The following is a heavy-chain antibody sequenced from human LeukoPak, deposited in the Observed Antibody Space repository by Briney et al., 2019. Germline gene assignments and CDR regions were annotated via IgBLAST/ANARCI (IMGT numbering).Heavy chain of an antibody. CDR2: INHSGST. D-gene: IGHD2-2*01. Sequence: SETLSLTCAVYGGSFSGYHWSWIRQPPGQGLEWIGEINHSGSTNYNPSLKSRVTISVDTSKNQFSLKLSSVTAADTAVYYCARGPYCSSTSCYLYGSGSYDYWGQGTLVTVSS. J-gene: IGHJ4*02. CDR1: GGSFSGYH. V-gene: IGHV4-34*01. CDR3: ARGPYCSSTSCYLYGSGSYDY.